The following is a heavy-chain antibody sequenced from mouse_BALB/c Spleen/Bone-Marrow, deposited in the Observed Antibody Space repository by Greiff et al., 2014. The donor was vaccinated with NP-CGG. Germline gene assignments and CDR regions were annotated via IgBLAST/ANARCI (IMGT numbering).Heavy chain of an antibody. D-gene: IGHD2-4*01. CDR1: GYSFTGYT. Sequence: VQLQQSGPELVKPGASMKISCKASGYSFTGYTMNWVKQSHGKNLEWIGLINPYNGGTRYNQKSKGKATLTVDKSSSTVYMELLSLTSEDSAVYYCARGPPLYYDYGFDYWGQGTTLTVSS. CDR2: INPYNGGT. CDR3: ARGPPLYYDYGFDY. V-gene: IGHV1-26*01. J-gene: IGHJ2*01.